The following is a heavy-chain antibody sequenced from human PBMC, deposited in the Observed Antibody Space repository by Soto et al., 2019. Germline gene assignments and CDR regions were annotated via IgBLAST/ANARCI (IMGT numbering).Heavy chain of an antibody. D-gene: IGHD6-13*01. CDR3: AKARHSTSWYGLEADF. CDR1: GFIFSDYA. Sequence: LRLSCAASGFIFSDYAMHWVRQAPGKGLEWVAVISYGGDNKYYADSVRGRFAISRDNLKNTLDLQMNSLNPEDTAVYHCAKARHSTSWYGLEADFWGQGTLVTVSS. V-gene: IGHV3-30*09. CDR2: ISYGGDNK. J-gene: IGHJ4*02.